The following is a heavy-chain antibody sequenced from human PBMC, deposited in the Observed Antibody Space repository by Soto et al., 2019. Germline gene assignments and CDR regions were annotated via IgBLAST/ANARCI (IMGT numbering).Heavy chain of an antibody. CDR1: GFTFSSYA. J-gene: IGHJ4*02. D-gene: IGHD3-16*02. CDR2: ISYDGSHK. Sequence: PGGSLRLSCAASGFTFSSYAMHWVRQAPGKGLEWVAVISYDGSHKYYADSVKGRFTISRDNSKNTLYLQMNSLRAEDTAVYYCARGYDYVWGSYRSEYYFDYWGQGTLVTVSS. V-gene: IGHV3-30-3*01. CDR3: ARGYDYVWGSYRSEYYFDY.